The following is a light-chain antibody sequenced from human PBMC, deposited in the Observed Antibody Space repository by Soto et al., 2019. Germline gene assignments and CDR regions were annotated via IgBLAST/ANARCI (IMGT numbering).Light chain of an antibody. V-gene: IGKV3-20*01. CDR3: QHYGTSSRT. J-gene: IGKJ1*01. CDR2: GAS. CDR1: QSVSSNS. Sequence: EIVLTQSPGTLSLSPGQRATLSCRASQSVSSNSLAWYQQKPGQAPRLLIYGASSRATGIPDRFSGSGSGTDFTLTISRLEPEDIAVYYCQHYGTSSRTFGQGTKVEIK.